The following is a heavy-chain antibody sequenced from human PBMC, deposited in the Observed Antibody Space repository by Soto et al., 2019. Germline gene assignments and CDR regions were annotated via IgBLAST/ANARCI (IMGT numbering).Heavy chain of an antibody. CDR1: GYTFTGYY. CDR2: INPDSGRT. Sequence: ASVKVSCKASGYTFTGYYLHWVRQAPGQGLEWMGYINPDSGRTRYAQKFQGTVTMTRDTSITKAYLELSSLKYDDSAIFYCALSFSQTNIDVWGQGTTVTVSS. CDR3: ALSFSQTNIDV. V-gene: IGHV1-2*02. J-gene: IGHJ6*01.